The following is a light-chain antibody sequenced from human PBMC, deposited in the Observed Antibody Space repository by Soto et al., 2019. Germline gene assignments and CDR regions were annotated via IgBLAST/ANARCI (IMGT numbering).Light chain of an antibody. CDR1: SGDIGSYNR. CDR2: EVT. Sequence: QSALTQPASVSGSPGQSITISCTGTSGDIGSYNRVSWYQQHPGKAPKLIIYEVTNRPSGDSNRFSGSKSGNTASLTISGLQAEDEAESYCSSYTNINTSACVFGTGTKLTVL. J-gene: IGLJ1*01. CDR3: SSYTNINTSACV. V-gene: IGLV2-14*01.